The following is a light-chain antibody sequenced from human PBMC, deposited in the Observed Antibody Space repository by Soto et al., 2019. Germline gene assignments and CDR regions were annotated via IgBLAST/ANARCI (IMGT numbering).Light chain of an antibody. CDR3: QQGYSTPVT. CDR2: GAS. V-gene: IGKV1-39*01. J-gene: IGKJ5*01. Sequence: IRMTQSPSSFSASTGDRVTLTCRASQSISRHLNWYQQKPGRAPRLLIYGASNLQSGVPSRFSGSGSGTDFTLTISSLLPEDFATYYCQQGYSTPVTFGQGTRLEI. CDR1: QSISRH.